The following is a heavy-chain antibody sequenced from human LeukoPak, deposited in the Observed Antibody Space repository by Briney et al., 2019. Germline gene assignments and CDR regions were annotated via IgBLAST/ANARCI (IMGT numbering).Heavy chain of an antibody. D-gene: IGHD1-1*01. CDR3: ARDVSWGTSYFDY. J-gene: IGHJ4*02. CDR2: INWNGGST. Sequence: GGSLRLSCIASGFTFDDHGISWVRQAPGKGLEWVSNINWNGGSTGYVGSVKGRFTISRDNGKNSLYLQMNNLRVEDTAFYYCARDVSWGTSYFDYWGQGILVTVSS. V-gene: IGHV3-20*04. CDR1: GFTFDDHG.